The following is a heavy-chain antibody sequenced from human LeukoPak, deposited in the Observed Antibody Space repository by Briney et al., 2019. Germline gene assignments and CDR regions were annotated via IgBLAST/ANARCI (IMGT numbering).Heavy chain of an antibody. J-gene: IGHJ4*02. V-gene: IGHV3-7*01. CDR2: IKQDGSEK. CDR3: ARETTGLRFLEWSFDY. D-gene: IGHD3-3*01. Sequence: GGSLRLSCAASGFTFSSYWMSWVRQAPGKGLEWVANIKQDGSEKYYVDSVKGRFTISRDNAKNSLYLQMNSLRAEDTAVYYCARETTGLRFLEWSFDYWGQGTLVTVS. CDR1: GFTFSSYW.